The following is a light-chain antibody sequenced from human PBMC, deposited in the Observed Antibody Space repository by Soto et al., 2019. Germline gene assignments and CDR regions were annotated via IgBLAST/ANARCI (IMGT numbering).Light chain of an antibody. V-gene: IGKV1-5*01. J-gene: IGKJ1*01. Sequence: DIQMTQSPPTLSASVGDRVTITCRASQSIRSWLACYQQRPGKAPNLLIYDVSSLESGVPSRFSGSGSGTEFTITISSLQPDDVATYYCQQYTNYQWTFCQATKLEIK. CDR3: QQYTNYQWT. CDR2: DVS. CDR1: QSIRSW.